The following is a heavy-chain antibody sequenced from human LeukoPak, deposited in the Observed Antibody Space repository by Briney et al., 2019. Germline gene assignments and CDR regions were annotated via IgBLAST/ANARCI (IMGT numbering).Heavy chain of an antibody. CDR1: GGSISSYY. CDR2: IYYSGST. D-gene: IGHD6-6*01. CDR3: ARTTRSSSSFDY. V-gene: IGHV4-59*01. Sequence: SETLSLTCTVSGGSISSYYWSWIRQPPGKGLEWIGYIYYSGSTNYNPSLKSRVTISVDTSKNQFSLKLSSVTAADTAVYYCARTTRSSSSFDYWGQGTLVTVSS. J-gene: IGHJ4*02.